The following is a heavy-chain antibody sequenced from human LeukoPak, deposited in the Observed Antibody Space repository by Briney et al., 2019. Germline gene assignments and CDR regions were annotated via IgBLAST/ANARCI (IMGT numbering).Heavy chain of an antibody. D-gene: IGHD6-13*01. CDR1: GYTFTGYY. CDR3: ARVIVSSSWYEENDY. V-gene: IGHV1-2*02. J-gene: IGHJ4*02. CDR2: INPNSGGT. Sequence: EASVKVSCKASGYTFTGYYMHWVRQAPGQGLEWMGWINPNSGGTNYAQKFQGRVTMTRDTSISTAYMELSRLRSDDTAVYYCARVIVSSSWYEENDYWGQGTLVTVSS.